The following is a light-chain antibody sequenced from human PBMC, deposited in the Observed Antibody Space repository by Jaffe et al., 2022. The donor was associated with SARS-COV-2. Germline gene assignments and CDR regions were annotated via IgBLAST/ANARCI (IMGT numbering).Light chain of an antibody. CDR3: CSYAGTYSVV. CDR2: DII. J-gene: IGLJ2*01. V-gene: IGLV2-11*01. CDR1: SSDVGAYTY. Sequence: QSALTQPRSVSGSPGQSVTISCTGTSSDVGAYTYVSWYQQHPGKAPKLMIYDIIRRPSGVPDRFSGSRSGNTASLTISGLQAEDEADYYCCSYAGTYSVVVGGGTKLTVL.